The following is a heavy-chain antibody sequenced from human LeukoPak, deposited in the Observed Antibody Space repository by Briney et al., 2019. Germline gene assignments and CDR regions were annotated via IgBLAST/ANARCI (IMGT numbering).Heavy chain of an antibody. Sequence: GGSLRLSCAASGFTFSRYSMNWVRQAPGRGLEWVANINHDATEKYYVDPVKGRFTISRDNAKKSLYLQMNRLRADDTAVYHCARVRSAAAGPLDYWGQGTLVTVSS. D-gene: IGHD6-13*01. J-gene: IGHJ4*02. CDR3: ARVRSAAAGPLDY. CDR2: INHDATEK. V-gene: IGHV3-7*01. CDR1: GFTFSRYS.